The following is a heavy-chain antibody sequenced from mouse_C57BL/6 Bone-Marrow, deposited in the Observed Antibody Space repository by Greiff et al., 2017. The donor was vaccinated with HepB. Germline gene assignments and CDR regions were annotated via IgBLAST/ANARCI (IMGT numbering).Heavy chain of an antibody. V-gene: IGHV1-19*01. D-gene: IGHD1-1*01. CDR1: GYTFTDYY. Sequence: VQLQQSGPVLVKPGASVKMSCKASGYTFTDYYMNWVKQSHLKSLEWIGVINPYNGGTSYNQKFKGKATLTVDKSSSTAYMELNSLTSEDSAVYYCAREEFITTVVAPSWFAYWGQGTLVTVSA. J-gene: IGHJ3*01. CDR3: AREEFITTVVAPSWFAY. CDR2: INPYNGGT.